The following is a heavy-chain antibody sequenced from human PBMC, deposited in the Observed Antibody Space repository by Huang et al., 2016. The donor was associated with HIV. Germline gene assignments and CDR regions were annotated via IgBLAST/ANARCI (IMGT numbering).Heavy chain of an antibody. CDR3: AREVRSVDTDRPDGYYYRGLDV. CDR2: VYFRGNT. D-gene: IGHD2-2*03. CDR1: GPSMTSSTFY. V-gene: IGHV4-39*02. Sequence: QLRESGPGLVTPSETLSLTCSASGPSMTSSTFYWGWFRPPPGRGLGWIGRVYFRGNTYSNPSLKSRVTISIDTANKQYSMRLTSVTAADTAVYFCAREVRSVDTDRPDGYYYRGLDVWGQGTTVIVSS. J-gene: IGHJ6*02.